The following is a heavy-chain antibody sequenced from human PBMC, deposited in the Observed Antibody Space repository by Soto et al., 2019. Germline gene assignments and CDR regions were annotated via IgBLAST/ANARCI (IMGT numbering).Heavy chain of an antibody. V-gene: IGHV3-23*01. CDR1: GFTFSSFA. CDR2: ISGSGGRR. J-gene: IGHJ5*02. D-gene: IGHD3-22*01. Sequence: EMQLLESGGGLEQPGGSLTLSCTVSGFTFSSFAMSWVRQAPGKGPEWVSFISGSGGRRFYADSVKGRFTISRDNFKNTLYLQMHRLRADDSAIYFCAVGRHKTSGSNTWFDPWGRGTQVTVSS. CDR3: AVGRHKTSGSNTWFDP.